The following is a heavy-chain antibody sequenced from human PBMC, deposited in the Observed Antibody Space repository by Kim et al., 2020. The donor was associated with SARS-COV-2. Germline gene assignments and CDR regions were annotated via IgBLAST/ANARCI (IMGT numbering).Heavy chain of an antibody. Sequence: SVKVSCKASGGTFSSYAISWVRQAPGQGLEWMGGIIPIFGTANYAQKFQGRVTITADESTSTAYMELSSLRSEDTAVYYCASSYCSSTSCYISWYYYYYGMDVWGLGTTVTVSS. J-gene: IGHJ6*02. CDR2: IIPIFGTA. D-gene: IGHD2-2*02. CDR3: ASSYCSSTSCYISWYYYYYGMDV. V-gene: IGHV1-69*13. CDR1: GGTFSSYA.